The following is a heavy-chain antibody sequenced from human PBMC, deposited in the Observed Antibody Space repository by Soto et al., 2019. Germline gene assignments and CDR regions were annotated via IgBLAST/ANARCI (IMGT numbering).Heavy chain of an antibody. CDR1: GFIFSSYS. D-gene: IGHD2-8*02. CDR2: ISFNTNDK. Sequence: GGSLRLSCAASGFIFSSYSMHWVRRAPGKGLEWVALISFNTNDKYYADSVKGRFTISRDNSKNTLYLQMNSLRGEDTAVYYCARGSPHTGNFYFDYWGQGTLVTVSS. CDR3: ARGSPHTGNFYFDY. J-gene: IGHJ4*02. V-gene: IGHV3-30-3*01.